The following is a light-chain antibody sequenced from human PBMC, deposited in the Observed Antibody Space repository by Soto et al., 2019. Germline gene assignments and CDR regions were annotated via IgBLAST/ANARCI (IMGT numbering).Light chain of an antibody. Sequence: DIQMTQSPSTLPASVGDRVTITCRAHQSISTWVAWYQQKPGKAPNLLIYKASRLQTGAPPRFSGCGSGREFSVSISFLPPEDFAASCCQRYSRYSPLTLDGGAKVDIK. V-gene: IGKV1-5*03. CDR2: KAS. CDR1: QSISTW. CDR3: QRYSRYSPLT. J-gene: IGKJ4*02.